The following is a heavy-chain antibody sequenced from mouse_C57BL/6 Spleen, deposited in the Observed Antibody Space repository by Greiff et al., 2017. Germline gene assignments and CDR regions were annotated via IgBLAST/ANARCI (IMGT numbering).Heavy chain of an antibody. CDR3: ARGDNYGSSSMDY. CDR2: FNPSNGGT. V-gene: IGHV1-53*01. CDR1: GYTFTSYR. J-gene: IGHJ4*01. D-gene: IGHD1-1*01. Sequence: VQLQQPGTELVKPGASVKLSCKASGYTFTSYRMHWVKQRPGQGLEWIGNFNPSNGGTNYNEQFKSKATLTVDKSSSTAYMQLSSLTSEDSAVYYCARGDNYGSSSMDYWDQGTSVTVSS.